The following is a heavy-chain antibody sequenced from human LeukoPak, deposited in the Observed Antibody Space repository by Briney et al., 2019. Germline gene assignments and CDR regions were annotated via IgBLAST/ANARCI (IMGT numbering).Heavy chain of an antibody. CDR1: GDSITGYY. Sequence: PSETLSLTCSVSGDSITGYYWGWIRQPPGKGLEWIGNIYYTGNTYYNSSLKSRVTISVDKSKNQFSLKLSSVTAADTAVYYCARGYGDYAGRFYFDYWGQGTLVTVSS. CDR3: ARGYGDYAGRFYFDY. D-gene: IGHD4-17*01. J-gene: IGHJ4*02. V-gene: IGHV4-39*07. CDR2: IYYTGNT.